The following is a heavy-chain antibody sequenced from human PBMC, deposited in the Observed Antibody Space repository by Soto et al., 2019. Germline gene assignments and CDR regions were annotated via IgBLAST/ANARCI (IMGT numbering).Heavy chain of an antibody. J-gene: IGHJ4*02. Sequence: ASVNVSCKSSGYTFTSYGISWVRQAPGQGLEWMGWISAYNGNTNYAQKLQGRVTMTTDTSTSTAYMELRSLRSDDTAVYYCARGGDGSGIAVAGTNFDYWGQGTLVTVSS. CDR3: ARGGDGSGIAVAGTNFDY. D-gene: IGHD6-19*01. CDR1: GYTFTSYG. V-gene: IGHV1-18*04. CDR2: ISAYNGNT.